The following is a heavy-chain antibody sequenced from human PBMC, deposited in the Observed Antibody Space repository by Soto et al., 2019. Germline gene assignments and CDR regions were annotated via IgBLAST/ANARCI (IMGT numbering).Heavy chain of an antibody. V-gene: IGHV2-5*02. CDR2: IYWDDDK. J-gene: IGHJ4*01. CDR1: GFSLSTSGVG. Sequence: QITLEESDPTLVKPTQTLTLTCTFSGFSLSTSGVGVGWIRQPPGKALEWLTLIYWDDDKRYSPSLKSRLTITKDTSKNQVVLTMTNMDLVDTATYYCARTAIVGGTGLLFDHWCQGTLVTVSS. D-gene: IGHD1-26*01. CDR3: ARTAIVGGTGLLFDH.